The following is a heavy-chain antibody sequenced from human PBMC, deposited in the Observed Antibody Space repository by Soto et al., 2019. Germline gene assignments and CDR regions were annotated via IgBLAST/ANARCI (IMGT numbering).Heavy chain of an antibody. CDR2: IKSKADGGTT. Sequence: PGGSLRLSCAASGFTFSNAWMNWVRQAPGKGLEWVGRIKSKADGGTTDYAAPVKGRFTISRDDSKNTLYLQMNSLKTEDTAVYYCTTDGPPYDFWSGSYYYYYYGMDVWGQGTTVTVSS. V-gene: IGHV3-15*07. J-gene: IGHJ6*02. D-gene: IGHD3-3*01. CDR1: GFTFSNAW. CDR3: TTDGPPYDFWSGSYYYYYYGMDV.